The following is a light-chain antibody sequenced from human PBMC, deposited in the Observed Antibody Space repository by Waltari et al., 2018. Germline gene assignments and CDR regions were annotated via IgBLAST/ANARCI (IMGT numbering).Light chain of an antibody. CDR3: SSYAGRSILI. CDR1: SSDVASYNL. V-gene: IGLV2-23*02. Sequence: QSALTQPASVSGSPGQSITISCTGTSSDVASYNLVSWYQQYPGQAPRLVIYEVFKRPASVSSRRPGSKSGSTASLTISGVEAEDEATYYRSSYAGRSILIFGGGT. CDR2: EVF. J-gene: IGLJ2*01.